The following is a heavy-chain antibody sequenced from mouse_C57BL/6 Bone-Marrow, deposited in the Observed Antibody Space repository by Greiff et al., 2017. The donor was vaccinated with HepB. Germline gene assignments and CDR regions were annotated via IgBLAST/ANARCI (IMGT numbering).Heavy chain of an antibody. Sequence: VQLQQSGTVLARPGTSVKMSCKTSGYTFTSYWMHWVKQRPGQGLEWIGAIYPGNSDTSYNQKFKGKAKLTAVTSASTAYMELSSLTNEDSAVYYCTRDDGYWGFAYWGQGTLVTVSA. J-gene: IGHJ3*01. V-gene: IGHV1-5*01. D-gene: IGHD2-3*01. CDR2: IYPGNSDT. CDR1: GYTFTSYW. CDR3: TRDDGYWGFAY.